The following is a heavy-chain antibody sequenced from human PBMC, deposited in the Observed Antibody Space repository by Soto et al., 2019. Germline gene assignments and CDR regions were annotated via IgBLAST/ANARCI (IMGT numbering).Heavy chain of an antibody. CDR1: GGSISSSSYY. Sequence: LSLTCTVSGGSISSSSYYWGWIRQPPGKGLEWIGSIYYSGSTYYNPSLKSRVTISVDTSKNQFSLKLSSVTAADTAVYYCARRPSYDSSGYYPKHYFDYWGQGTLVTVSS. J-gene: IGHJ4*02. CDR3: ARRPSYDSSGYYPKHYFDY. V-gene: IGHV4-39*01. D-gene: IGHD3-22*01. CDR2: IYYSGST.